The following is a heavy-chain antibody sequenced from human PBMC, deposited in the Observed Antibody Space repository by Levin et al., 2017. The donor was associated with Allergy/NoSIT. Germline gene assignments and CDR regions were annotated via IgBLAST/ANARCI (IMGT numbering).Heavy chain of an antibody. CDR2: INHSGST. CDR1: GGSFSGYY. J-gene: IGHJ4*02. D-gene: IGHD6-19*01. CDR3: ARGLVVYSSKGFGY. Sequence: SETLSLTCAVYGGSFSGYYWSWIRQPPGKGLEWIGEINHSGSTNYNPSLKSRVTISVDTSKNQFSLKLSSVTAADTAVYYCARGLVVYSSKGFGYWGQGTLVTVSS. V-gene: IGHV4-34*01.